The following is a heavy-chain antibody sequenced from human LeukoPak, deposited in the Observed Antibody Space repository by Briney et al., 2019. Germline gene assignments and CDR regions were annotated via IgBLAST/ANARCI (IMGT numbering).Heavy chain of an antibody. Sequence: SETLSLTCTVSGGSISSYYWSWIRQPPGKGLEWIGYIYYSGSTNYNPSLKSRVTISLDTSKNQFSVKLSSVTAADTAVYYCARLRSRSYSSGWYYFDYWGQGTLVTVSS. V-gene: IGHV4-59*08. CDR1: GGSISSYY. J-gene: IGHJ4*02. CDR3: ARLRSRSYSSGWYYFDY. CDR2: IYYSGST. D-gene: IGHD6-19*01.